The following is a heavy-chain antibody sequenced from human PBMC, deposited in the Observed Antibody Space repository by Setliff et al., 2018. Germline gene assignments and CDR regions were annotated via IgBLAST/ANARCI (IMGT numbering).Heavy chain of an antibody. CDR2: IHASGST. CDR3: ARSGDYGSGRLSP. J-gene: IGHJ5*02. CDR1: GGSISSGDHY. D-gene: IGHD3-10*01. V-gene: IGHV4-61*02. Sequence: SETQSLTCTVSGGSISSGDHYWSWIRQPAGKGLEWIGRIHASGSTNYNPSLKSRVTISVDTSKNQFSLKLTSVTAADTAVYYCARSGDYGSGRLSPWGQGTLVTVS.